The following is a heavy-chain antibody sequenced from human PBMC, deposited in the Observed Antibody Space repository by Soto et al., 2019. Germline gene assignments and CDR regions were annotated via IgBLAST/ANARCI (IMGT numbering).Heavy chain of an antibody. V-gene: IGHV1-18*01. Sequence: SSVKLSCKASGYTFTSYGISWVRQAPGQGLEWMGWISAYNGNTNYAQKLQGRVTMTTDTSTSTAYMELRSLRSDDTAVYYCASDLFNWHYVPFAFWGQGSLVTVSA. CDR2: ISAYNGNT. CDR3: ASDLFNWHYVPFAF. CDR1: GYTFTSYG. J-gene: IGHJ4*02. D-gene: IGHD1-7*01.